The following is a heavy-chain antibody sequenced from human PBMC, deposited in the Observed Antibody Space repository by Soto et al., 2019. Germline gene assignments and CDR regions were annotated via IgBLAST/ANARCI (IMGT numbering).Heavy chain of an antibody. CDR2: IIHIFGTA. D-gene: IGHD3-9*01. V-gene: IGHV1-69*13. CDR3: AGVFYDILTGYYNPLRYWFDP. CDR1: GGTFSSYA. J-gene: IGHJ5*02. Sequence: SVKVSCKASGGTFSSYAISWVRQAPGQGLEWMGGIIHIFGTANYAQKFQGRVTITADESTSTAYMELSSLRSEDTAVYYCAGVFYDILTGYYNPLRYWFDPWGQGTLVTVSS.